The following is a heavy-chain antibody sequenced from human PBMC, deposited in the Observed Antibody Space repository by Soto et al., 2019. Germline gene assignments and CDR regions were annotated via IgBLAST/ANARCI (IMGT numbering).Heavy chain of an antibody. V-gene: IGHV1-69*01. J-gene: IGHJ6*02. D-gene: IGHD3-22*01. CDR2: IIPIFGTA. CDR1: GGTFSSYA. Sequence: QVQLVQSGADVKKPGSSVKVSCKASGGTFSSYAISWVRQAPGQGLEWMGGIIPIFGTANYEQKFQGRVTMTADDATSTADMELSSLSSEDTAVYYCASTAYYYDSSGYYYPDYYYYDGMDVWGQGTTVTVSS. CDR3: ASTAYYYDSSGYYYPDYYYYDGMDV.